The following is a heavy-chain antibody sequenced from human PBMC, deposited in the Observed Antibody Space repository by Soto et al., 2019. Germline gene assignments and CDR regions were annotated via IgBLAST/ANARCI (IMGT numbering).Heavy chain of an antibody. CDR2: ISGSGGST. V-gene: IGHV3-23*01. Sequence: EVQLLESGGGLVQPGGSLRLSCAASGFTFSSYAMRWVRQATGKGLEWVSAISGSGGSTYYAESVKGRFTISRDNSKNTLYLQRNSLRAEDTAVYYCARRGSGSYYDYWGQGTLVTVSS. CDR1: GFTFSSYA. D-gene: IGHD1-26*01. J-gene: IGHJ4*02. CDR3: ARRGSGSYYDY.